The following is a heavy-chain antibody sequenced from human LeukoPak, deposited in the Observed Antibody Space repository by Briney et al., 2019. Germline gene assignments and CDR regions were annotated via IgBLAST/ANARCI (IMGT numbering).Heavy chain of an antibody. Sequence: GGSLRLSCAASGFTFSDHYMDWVRQAPGKGLEWVGRTSYKGKTNTTESAASVTDRFTISRDDSNYSLHLPMTRLKTDDTDVYYCARVTGAYYFDYWGQGTLVTVSS. CDR2: TSYKGKTNTT. CDR3: ARVTGAYYFDY. D-gene: IGHD3-9*01. V-gene: IGHV3-72*01. CDR1: GFTFSDHY. J-gene: IGHJ4*02.